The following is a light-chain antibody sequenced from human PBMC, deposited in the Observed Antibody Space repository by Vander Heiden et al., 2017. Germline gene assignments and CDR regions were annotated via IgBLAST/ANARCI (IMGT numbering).Light chain of an antibody. CDR1: QSISSY. J-gene: IGKJ4*01. CDR3: QQSYSTPGALT. Sequence: DIQMTQSPSSVSASVGDRVTITCRASQSISSYLNWYQQKPGKAPKLLIYAAASLQRGVRSRVSGSGSGTDFTLTISSLQPEDFATYYCQQSYSTPGALTFGGGTKVEIK. CDR2: AAA. V-gene: IGKV1-39*01.